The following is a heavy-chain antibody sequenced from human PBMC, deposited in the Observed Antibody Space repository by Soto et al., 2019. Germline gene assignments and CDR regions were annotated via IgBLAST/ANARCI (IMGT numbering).Heavy chain of an antibody. D-gene: IGHD6-13*01. CDR2: VYNSGST. CDR1: GFSLTMNTY. V-gene: IGHV4-59*01. J-gene: IGHJ4*02. Sequence: ETPSLPCTFSGFSLTMNTYWTLLRPPPWKGLEWIGYVYNSGSTNYNPSLKSRVTISEDTSKSQFSLKVNSMTAADTAVYYCARYRREAVAGYTLDNWGQGMLVTVS. CDR3: ARYRREAVAGYTLDN.